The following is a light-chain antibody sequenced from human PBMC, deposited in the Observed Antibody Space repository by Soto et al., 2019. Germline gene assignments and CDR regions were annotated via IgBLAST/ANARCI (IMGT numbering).Light chain of an antibody. V-gene: IGKV4-1*01. CDR1: QSVLYSSNNKNY. CDR3: QQYYSTPPAT. J-gene: IGKJ2*01. CDR2: WAS. Sequence: DIVMTQSPDSLAVSLGERATINCKSSQSVLYSSNNKNYLAWYQQKPGQPPKLLIYWASTRESGVPDRFSGSGSGTDFTLTISSLQAGDVAVYYCQQYYSTPPATFGQGTKLEIK.